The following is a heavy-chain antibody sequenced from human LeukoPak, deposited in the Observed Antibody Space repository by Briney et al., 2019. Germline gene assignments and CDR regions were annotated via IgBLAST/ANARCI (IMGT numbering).Heavy chain of an antibody. D-gene: IGHD3-16*01. CDR2: INPNSGGT. CDR1: GYTFTGYY. V-gene: IGHV1-2*04. J-gene: IGHJ6*02. CDR3: ARVGFGPGYYYYGMDV. Sequence: ASVKVSCKASGYTFTGYYMHWVRQAPGQGLEWMGWINPNSGGTNYARKFQGWVTMTRDTSISTAYMELSRLRSDDTAVYYCARVGFGPGYYYYGMDVWGQGTTVTVSS.